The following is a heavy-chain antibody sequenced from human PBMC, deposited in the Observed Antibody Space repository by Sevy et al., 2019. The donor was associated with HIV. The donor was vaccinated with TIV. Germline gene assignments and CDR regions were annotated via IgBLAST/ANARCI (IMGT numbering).Heavy chain of an antibody. D-gene: IGHD3-3*01. CDR3: ARGWRYDFWSGYYRDWYFDL. J-gene: IGHJ2*01. Sequence: GGSLRLSCAASGFTFTNYWMSWVRQAPGKGLEWVANIKQDGSAKYYVDSVKGRFTISRDNAKNSLYLQMNSLRAEDTAVYYCARGWRYDFWSGYYRDWYFDLWGRGTLVTVSS. V-gene: IGHV3-7*01. CDR1: GFTFTNYW. CDR2: IKQDGSAK.